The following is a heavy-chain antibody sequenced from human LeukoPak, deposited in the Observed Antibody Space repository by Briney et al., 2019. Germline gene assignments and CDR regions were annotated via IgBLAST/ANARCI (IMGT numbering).Heavy chain of an antibody. CDR1: GFSLSTSGVG. J-gene: IGHJ4*02. CDR2: IYWNDDK. D-gene: IGHD6-19*01. CDR3: AHIIPSNSGWYWTTTFDY. V-gene: IGHV2-5*01. Sequence: ESGPTLVKPTQTLTLTCTFSGFSLSTSGVGVGWIRQPPGKALEWLALIYWNDDKRYSPSLKSRLTITKDTSKYQVVLTMTNMDPVDPATYYCAHIIPSNSGWYWTTTFDYWGQGTLVTVSS.